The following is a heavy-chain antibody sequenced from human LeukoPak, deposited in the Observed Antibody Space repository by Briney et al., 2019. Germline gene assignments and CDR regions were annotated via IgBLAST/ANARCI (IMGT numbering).Heavy chain of an antibody. CDR2: ISYDGSNK. V-gene: IGHV3-30-3*01. CDR1: GFTFSSYA. Sequence: GRSLRLSCAASGFTFSSYAMHWVRQAPGKGLEWVAVISYDGSNKYYADSVKGRFTISRDNSKNTLYLQMNSLRAEDTAVYYCARVVLRYFDWSPFDYWGQGTLVTVSS. CDR3: ARVVLRYFDWSPFDY. J-gene: IGHJ4*02. D-gene: IGHD3-9*01.